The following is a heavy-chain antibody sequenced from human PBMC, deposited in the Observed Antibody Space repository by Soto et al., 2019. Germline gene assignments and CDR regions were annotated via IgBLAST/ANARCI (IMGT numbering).Heavy chain of an antibody. D-gene: IGHD2-15*01. V-gene: IGHV5-51*01. CDR2: IYPGDSDT. CDR3: ASSYCSGGSCCLNDAFDI. J-gene: IGHJ3*02. CDR1: GYSFTSYW. Sequence: PGESLKISCKGSGYSFTSYWIGWVRQMPGKGLEWMGIIYPGDSDTRYSPSFQGQVTISADKSISTAYLQWSSLKASDTAMYYCASSYCSGGSCCLNDAFDIWGQGTVVTVSS.